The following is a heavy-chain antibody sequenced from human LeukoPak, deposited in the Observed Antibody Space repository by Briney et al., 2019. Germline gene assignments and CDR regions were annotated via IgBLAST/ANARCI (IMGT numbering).Heavy chain of an antibody. CDR1: GFTFSNAW. CDR2: IKSKTDGGKT. D-gene: IGHD2-15*01. V-gene: IGHV3-15*01. CDR3: TTDQAIVVVVAATVDY. J-gene: IGHJ4*02. Sequence: PGGSLRLSCAASGFTFSNAWMSWVRQAPGKGLEWVGRIKSKTDGGKTEYAARGKGRFTISRDDSKNTLYLQMNSLKTEDTAVYYCTTDQAIVVVVAATVDYWGQGTLVTVSS.